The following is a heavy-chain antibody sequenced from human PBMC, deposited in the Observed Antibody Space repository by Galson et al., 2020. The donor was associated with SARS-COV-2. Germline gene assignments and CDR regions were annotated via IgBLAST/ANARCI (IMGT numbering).Heavy chain of an antibody. CDR2: IYSGGST. V-gene: IGHV3-23*03. CDR1: GFTFSSYE. Sequence: GGSLRLSCAASGFTFSSYEMNWVLQAPGKGLEWVSVIYSGGSTYYADSVKGRFTISRDNSKNTLYLQMNSLRAEDTAVYYCAKTTTPSYYDSSGYDYWGQGTLVTVSS. D-gene: IGHD3-22*01. J-gene: IGHJ4*02. CDR3: AKTTTPSYYDSSGYDY.